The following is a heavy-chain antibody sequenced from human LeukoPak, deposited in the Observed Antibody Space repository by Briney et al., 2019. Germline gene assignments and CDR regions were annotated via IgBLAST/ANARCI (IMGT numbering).Heavy chain of an antibody. V-gene: IGHV3-7*01. CDR1: GFAFSDYW. J-gene: IGHJ4*02. D-gene: IGHD5-12*01. Sequence: PGGSLRLSCTASGFAFSDYWMSWVRQAPGKGLEWLANINQDGSQTSYVDSVRGRFTVSRDNAKNSLYLQMNSLRADDTAVHYCARDSSPRYSGYDWVFWGRGTLVTVSS. CDR3: ARDSSPRYSGYDWVF. CDR2: INQDGSQT.